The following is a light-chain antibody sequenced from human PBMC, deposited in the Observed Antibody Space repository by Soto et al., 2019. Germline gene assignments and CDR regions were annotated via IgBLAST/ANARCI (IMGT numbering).Light chain of an antibody. V-gene: IGLV2-14*01. CDR1: SSDVGGYKH. CDR3: SSYRSGATLV. CDR2: EVS. J-gene: IGLJ2*01. Sequence: QSALTQPASVSGSPGQSITISCTGSSSDVGGYKHVAWYQQHPGKAPKLMIYEVSNRPSGVSNRFSASKSGNTASLTISGLQAEDEADYFCSSYRSGATLVFGGGTKVTVL.